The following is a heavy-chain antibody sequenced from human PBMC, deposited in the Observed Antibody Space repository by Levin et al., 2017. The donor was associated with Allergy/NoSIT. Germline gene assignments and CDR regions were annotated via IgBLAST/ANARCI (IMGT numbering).Heavy chain of an antibody. Sequence: GGSLRLSCAASGFTFSSYSMNWVRQAPGKGLEWVSSISSSSSYIYYADSVKGRFTISRDNAKNSLYLQMNSLRAEDTAVYYCARDLKIAAAKDYWGQGTLVTVSS. V-gene: IGHV3-21*01. CDR2: ISSSSSYI. CDR1: GFTFSSYS. CDR3: ARDLKIAAAKDY. D-gene: IGHD6-13*01. J-gene: IGHJ4*02.